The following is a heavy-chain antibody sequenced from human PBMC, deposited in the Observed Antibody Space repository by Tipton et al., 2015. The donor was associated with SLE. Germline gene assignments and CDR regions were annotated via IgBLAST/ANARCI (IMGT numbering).Heavy chain of an antibody. Sequence: SGFTFSSYGMHWVRQAPGKGLEWVAVIWYDGSTNYNPSLKSRVTISVDTSKNQFSLKLSSVTAADTAVYYCARRLTRYSGYDYFDYWGQGTLVTVSS. CDR3: ARRLTRYSGYDYFDY. CDR1: GFTFSSYG. D-gene: IGHD5-12*01. J-gene: IGHJ4*02. V-gene: IGHV4-59*08. CDR2: IWYDGST.